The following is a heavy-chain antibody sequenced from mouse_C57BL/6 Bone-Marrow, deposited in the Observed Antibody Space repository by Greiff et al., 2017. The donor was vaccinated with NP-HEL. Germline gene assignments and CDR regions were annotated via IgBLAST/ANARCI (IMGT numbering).Heavy chain of an antibody. CDR3: ARYGSSYDDWYVDV. CDR1: GYTFTSYG. D-gene: IGHD1-1*01. CDR2: IYPRSGNT. J-gene: IGHJ1*03. V-gene: IGHV1-81*01. Sequence: QVQLQQSGAELARPGASVKLSCKASGYTFTSYGISWVKQRTGQGLEWIGEIYPRSGNTYYNEKFKGKATLTADKSSSTAYMELRSLTSEDSAVYFCARYGSSYDDWYVDVWGTGTTVTVSS.